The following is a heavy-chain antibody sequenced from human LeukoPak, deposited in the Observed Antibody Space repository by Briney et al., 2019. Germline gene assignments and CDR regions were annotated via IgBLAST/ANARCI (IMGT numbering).Heavy chain of an antibody. CDR3: ARLDGSGRLKGILDY. V-gene: IGHV3-7*01. CDR2: IKEDGSEK. CDR1: GFTFSAYW. D-gene: IGHD3-10*01. J-gene: IGHJ4*02. Sequence: GGSLRLSCAASGFTFSAYWMSWARQAPGKGLEWVANIKEDGSEKYYVDSMKGRFTISRDNAKNSLYLQMNSPRAEDTAVYYCARLDGSGRLKGILDYWGQGTLVTVYS.